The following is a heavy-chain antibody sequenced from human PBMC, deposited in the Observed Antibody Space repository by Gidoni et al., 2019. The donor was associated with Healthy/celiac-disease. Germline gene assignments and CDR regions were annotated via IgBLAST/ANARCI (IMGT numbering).Heavy chain of an antibody. D-gene: IGHD3-10*01. J-gene: IGHJ5*02. CDR2: IKQDGSEK. V-gene: IGHV3-7*01. Sequence: EVQLVESGGGLVQPGGSLRLSLSASGFTFSRYWMSWVRQAPGKGLEWVANIKQDGSEKYYVDSVKGRFTISRDNAKNSLYLQMNSLRAEDTAVYYCARAMVRGVIISGWFDPWGQGTLVTVSS. CDR3: ARAMVRGVIISGWFDP. CDR1: GFTFSRYW.